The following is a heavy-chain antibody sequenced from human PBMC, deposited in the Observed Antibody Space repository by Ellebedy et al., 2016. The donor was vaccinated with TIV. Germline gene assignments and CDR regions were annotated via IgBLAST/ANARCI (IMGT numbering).Heavy chain of an antibody. CDR1: GFTFSSYA. Sequence: GGSLRLXXAASGFTFSSYAMSWVRQAPGKGLEWVSAISGSGGSTYYADSVKGRFTISRDNSKNTLYLQMNSLRAEDTAVYYCAKGIVVVPAAPRGWFDPWGQGTLVTVSS. CDR2: ISGSGGST. CDR3: AKGIVVVPAAPRGWFDP. D-gene: IGHD2-2*01. J-gene: IGHJ5*02. V-gene: IGHV3-23*01.